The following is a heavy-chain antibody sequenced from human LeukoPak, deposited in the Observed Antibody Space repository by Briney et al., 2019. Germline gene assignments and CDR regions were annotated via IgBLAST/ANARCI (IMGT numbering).Heavy chain of an antibody. CDR3: ARGLYYYGSGSSNWFDP. D-gene: IGHD3-10*01. Sequence: GASVKVSCKASGYTSTSYDINWVRQATGQGLEWMGWMNPNSGNTGYAQKFQGRVTMTRNTSISTAYMELSSLRSEDTAVYYCARGLYYYGSGSSNWFDPWGQGTLVTVSS. J-gene: IGHJ5*02. CDR1: GYTSTSYD. CDR2: MNPNSGNT. V-gene: IGHV1-8*01.